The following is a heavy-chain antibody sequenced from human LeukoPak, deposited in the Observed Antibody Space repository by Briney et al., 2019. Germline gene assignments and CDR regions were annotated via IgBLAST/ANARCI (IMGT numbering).Heavy chain of an antibody. CDR3: ASWDYGGNFNY. J-gene: IGHJ4*02. Sequence: SETLSLTCAVYGGSFSGYYWSWIRQPPGKGLEWIGEINHSGSTNYNPSLKSRVTISVDTSKNQFSLKLSSVTAADTAVYYCASWDYGGNFNYWGQGTLVTVSS. V-gene: IGHV4-34*01. CDR1: GGSFSGYY. CDR2: INHSGST. D-gene: IGHD4-23*01.